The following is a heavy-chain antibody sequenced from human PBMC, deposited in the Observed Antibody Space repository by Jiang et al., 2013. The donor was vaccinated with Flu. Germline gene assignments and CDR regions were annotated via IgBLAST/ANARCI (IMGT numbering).Heavy chain of an antibody. D-gene: IGHD3-22*01. CDR1: GFSLSTSGMC. Sequence: KPTQTLTLTCTFSGFSLSTSGMCVSWIRQPPGKALEWLARIDWDDDKYYSTSLKTRLTISKDTSKNQVVLTMTNMDPVDTATYYCAHTDPPYYYDSSGYPDFYYFDYWGQGTLVTVSS. CDR3: AHTDPPYYYDSSGYPDFYYFDY. CDR2: IDWDDDK. J-gene: IGHJ4*02. V-gene: IGHV2-70*11.